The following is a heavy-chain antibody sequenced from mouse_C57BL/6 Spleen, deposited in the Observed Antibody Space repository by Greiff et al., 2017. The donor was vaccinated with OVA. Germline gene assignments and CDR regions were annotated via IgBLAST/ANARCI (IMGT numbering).Heavy chain of an antibody. CDR1: GFTFSSYG. Sequence: EVMLVESGGDLVKPGGSLKLSCAASGFTFSSYGMSWVRQTPDKRLEWVATISSGGSYTYYPDSVKGRVTISRDNAKNTLYLQMISLQSVDTAMYYCARQGPYAMDYWGQGASVTVSS. V-gene: IGHV5-6*01. J-gene: IGHJ4*01. CDR3: ARQGPYAMDY. CDR2: ISSGGSYT.